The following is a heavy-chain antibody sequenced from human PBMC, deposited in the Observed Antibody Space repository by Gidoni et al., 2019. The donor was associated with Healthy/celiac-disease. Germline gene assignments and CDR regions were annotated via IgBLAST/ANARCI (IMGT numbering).Heavy chain of an antibody. Sequence: EGQLVESGGGLVQPGGSLRLSCAASGFTVSSNYMSWVRQAPGKGLELVSVIYSGGSTYYADSVKGRFTISRDNSKNTLYLQMNSLRAEDTAVYYCARGHNYCTNGVCYQFKDAFDIWGQGTMVTVSS. J-gene: IGHJ3*02. D-gene: IGHD2-8*01. CDR1: GFTVSSNY. CDR2: IYSGGST. CDR3: ARGHNYCTNGVCYQFKDAFDI. V-gene: IGHV3-66*01.